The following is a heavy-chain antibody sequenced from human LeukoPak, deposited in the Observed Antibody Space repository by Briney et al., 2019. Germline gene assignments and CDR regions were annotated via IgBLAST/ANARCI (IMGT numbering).Heavy chain of an antibody. CDR1: GYTFTDYY. CDR3: AGTSGSYSPFDY. V-gene: IGHV1-2*02. J-gene: IGHJ4*02. D-gene: IGHD1-26*01. Sequence: GSVKVSCKASGYTFTDYYIHWVRQAPGQGLEWMGWINPNSGGTNYAQKFQGRVTMTRDTSISTAYMELSRLRSDDTAVYYCAGTSGSYSPFDYWGQGTLVTVSS. CDR2: INPNSGGT.